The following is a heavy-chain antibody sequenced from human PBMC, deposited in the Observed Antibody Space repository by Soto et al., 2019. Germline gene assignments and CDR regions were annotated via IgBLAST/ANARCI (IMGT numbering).Heavy chain of an antibody. V-gene: IGHV1-18*01. CDR1: GYTFTSYG. Sequence: ASVKVSCKASGYTFTSYGISWVRQAPGQGLEWMGWISAYNGNTNYAQKLQGRVTMTTDTSTSTAYMELRSLRSDDPAVYYCARYWAALGLFAYGGQGTLVTASS. CDR2: ISAYNGNT. CDR3: ARYWAALGLFAY. J-gene: IGHJ4*02. D-gene: IGHD6-13*01.